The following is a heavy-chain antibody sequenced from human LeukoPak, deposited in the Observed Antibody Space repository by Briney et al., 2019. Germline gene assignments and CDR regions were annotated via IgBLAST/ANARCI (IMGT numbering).Heavy chain of an antibody. J-gene: IGHJ4*02. CDR2: ISYDGSNK. CDR1: GFTFSNYG. CDR3: AKDLGDYDGISDLNY. V-gene: IGHV3-30*18. Sequence: GGSLRLSCAASGFTFSNYGMHWVRQAPGKGLEWVAVISYDGSNKYYADSVKGRFTISRDNSKNTLYLQMNSLRAEDTAVYYCAKDLGDYDGISDLNYWGQGTLVTVSS. D-gene: IGHD4-23*01.